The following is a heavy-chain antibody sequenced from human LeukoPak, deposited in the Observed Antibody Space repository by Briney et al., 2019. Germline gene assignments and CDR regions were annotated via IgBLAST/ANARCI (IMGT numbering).Heavy chain of an antibody. CDR1: GYTFTSYG. Sequence: ASVKVSCTASGYTFTSYGISWVRQAPGQGLEWMGWISAYNSNTNYAQKLQGRVTMTTDTSTSTAYMELRSLRSDDTAVYYCARADCSSTSCRTNWFDPWGQGTLVTVSS. CDR2: ISAYNSNT. J-gene: IGHJ5*02. V-gene: IGHV1-18*01. CDR3: ARADCSSTSCRTNWFDP. D-gene: IGHD2-2*01.